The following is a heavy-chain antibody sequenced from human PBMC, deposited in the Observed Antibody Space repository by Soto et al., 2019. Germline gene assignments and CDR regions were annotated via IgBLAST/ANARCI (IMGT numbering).Heavy chain of an antibody. CDR2: IQQEGSEK. CDR3: AKLSTGVANGDY. V-gene: IGHV3-7*03. CDR1: GITFSNAW. J-gene: IGHJ4*02. Sequence: GGSLRLSCAASGITFSNAWMSWVRQAPGKGLEWVANIQQEGSEKYYVDSVKGRFAISRDNAKNSLYLQMDSLRAEDTAVYYCAKLSTGVANGDYWGQGTLVTVSS. D-gene: IGHD4-4*01.